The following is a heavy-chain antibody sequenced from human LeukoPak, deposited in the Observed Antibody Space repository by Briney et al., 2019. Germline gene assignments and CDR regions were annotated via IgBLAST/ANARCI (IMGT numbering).Heavy chain of an antibody. J-gene: IGHJ4*02. V-gene: IGHV1-69*13. CDR2: IIPIFGTA. Sequence: SVKVSCKASGGTFSSYAISWVRQAPGQGLEWMGGIIPIFGTANYAQKFQGRVTITADESTSTAYMELSSLRSEDTAVYYCARGGYGRGYCSGGSCHFDYWGQGTLVTVSS. CDR3: ARGGYGRGYCSGGSCHFDY. D-gene: IGHD2-15*01. CDR1: GGTFSSYA.